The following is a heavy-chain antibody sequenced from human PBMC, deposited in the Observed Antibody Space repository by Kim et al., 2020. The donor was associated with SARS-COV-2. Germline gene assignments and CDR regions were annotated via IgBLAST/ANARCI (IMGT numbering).Heavy chain of an antibody. D-gene: IGHD4-4*01. V-gene: IGHV3-73*01. J-gene: IGHJ5*02. CDR2: IRSKANSYAT. CDR3: TRPIYSDWFDP. CDR1: GFTFSGSA. Sequence: GGSLRLSCAASGFTFSGSAMHWVRQASGKGLEWVGCIRSKANSYATAYAASVQGRFTISRDESKNTAYLQMNSQKTEGTAVYYCTRPIYSDWFDPWGQGTLVTVSS.